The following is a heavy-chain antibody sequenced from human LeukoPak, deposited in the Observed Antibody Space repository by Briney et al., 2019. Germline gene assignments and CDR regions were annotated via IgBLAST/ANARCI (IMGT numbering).Heavy chain of an antibody. D-gene: IGHD5-24*01. J-gene: IGHJ3*02. Sequence: GGSLRLSCAASGFTFSSYSMNWVRQAPGKGLEWVSSISSSSSYIYYADSVKGRFTISRDNAKNSLYLQMNSLRAEDTAVYYCARDSMALNAFGIWGQGTMVTVSS. CDR2: ISSSSSYI. CDR1: GFTFSSYS. V-gene: IGHV3-21*01. CDR3: ARDSMALNAFGI.